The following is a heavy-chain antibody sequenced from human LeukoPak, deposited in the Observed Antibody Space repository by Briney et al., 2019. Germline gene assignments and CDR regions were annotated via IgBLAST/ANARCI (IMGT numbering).Heavy chain of an antibody. V-gene: IGHV1-46*01. D-gene: IGHD2-8*01. CDR2: INPSGGST. CDR1: GYTFTSYY. J-gene: IGHJ5*02. Sequence: GASVTVSCKASGYTFTSYYMHWVRQAPGQGLEWMGLINPSGGSTSYAQKFQGRVTMTRDMSTSTVYMELSSLRSEDTAVYYCARDHCTNGVCYGSDWFDPWGQGTLVTVSS. CDR3: ARDHCTNGVCYGSDWFDP.